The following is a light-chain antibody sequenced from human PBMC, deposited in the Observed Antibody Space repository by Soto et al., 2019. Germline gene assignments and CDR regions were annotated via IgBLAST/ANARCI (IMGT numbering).Light chain of an antibody. V-gene: IGLV1-40*01. CDR1: SSNIGAGYD. CDR3: QSYDSSLSGSV. CDR2: GNS. J-gene: IGLJ2*01. Sequence: QSVLTQPPSVSGAPGQRVTISCTGSSSNIGAGYDVHWYQQLPGTAPKLLIYGNSNRPSGVPDRFSDSKSGTSASLAIIGLQAEDEADYYCQSYDSSLSGSVFGGGTKLTVL.